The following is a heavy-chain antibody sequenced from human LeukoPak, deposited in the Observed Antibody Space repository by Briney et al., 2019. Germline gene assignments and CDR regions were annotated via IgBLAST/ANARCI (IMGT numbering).Heavy chain of an antibody. CDR1: GGSFSDYY. V-gene: IGHV4-34*01. D-gene: IGHD2-2*01. J-gene: IGHJ6*04. CDR2: INHSGTT. Sequence: SETLSLTCAVYGGSFSDYYWDWIRPPPGQGLEWGGEINHSGTTNYNPSLKSRVTISVDTSKNQFSLRLGAVTAADTAVYHCARGLRLPSRSAPAVPHVWAKGTTVTVSA. CDR3: ARGLRLPSRSAPAVPHV.